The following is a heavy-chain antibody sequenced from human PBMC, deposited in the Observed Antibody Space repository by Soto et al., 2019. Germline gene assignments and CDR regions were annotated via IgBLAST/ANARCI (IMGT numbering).Heavy chain of an antibody. CDR3: ARTLYGDNVDY. V-gene: IGHV4-59*08. D-gene: IGHD4-17*01. CDR1: GGSISSYY. Sequence: PSETLSLTCTVSGGSISSYYWSWIRQPPGKGLEWIGYIYYSGSTNYNPSLKNRVTISVDTSKNQFSLKLSSVTAADTAVYYCARTLYGDNVDYWGQGTLVTVSS. CDR2: IYYSGST. J-gene: IGHJ4*02.